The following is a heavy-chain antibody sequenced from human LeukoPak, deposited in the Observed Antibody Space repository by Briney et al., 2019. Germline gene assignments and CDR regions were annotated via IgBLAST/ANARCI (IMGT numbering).Heavy chain of an antibody. D-gene: IGHD6-6*01. Sequence: GGSLRLSCVASGFTFSSCAMSWVRQAPGKGLEWVSGVSGGGGGTYYADSVKGRFTISRDNSKNTLYLQMNSLRAEDTAEYYCAKETISSSSLAGSDYWGQGTLVTVSS. CDR2: VSGGGGGT. CDR1: GFTFSSCA. V-gene: IGHV3-23*01. CDR3: AKETISSSSLAGSDY. J-gene: IGHJ4*02.